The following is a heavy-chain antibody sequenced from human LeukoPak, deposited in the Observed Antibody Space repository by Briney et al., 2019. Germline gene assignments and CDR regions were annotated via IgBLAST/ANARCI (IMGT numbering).Heavy chain of an antibody. J-gene: IGHJ4*02. Sequence: SETLSLTCTVSGASVSSDNYYWTWIRQSPGKGLEWIGHLHYSGSTNYNPSLQSRVTIFRDTSKNQFSLNLRSVTAADTAVYYCASLSSSWEFDYWGQGTLVTVSS. D-gene: IGHD6-13*01. CDR2: LHYSGST. CDR1: GASVSSDNYY. V-gene: IGHV4-61*01. CDR3: ASLSSSWEFDY.